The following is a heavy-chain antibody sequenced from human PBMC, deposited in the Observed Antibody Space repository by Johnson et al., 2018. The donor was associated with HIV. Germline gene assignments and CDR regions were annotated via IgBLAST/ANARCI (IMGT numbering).Heavy chain of an antibody. D-gene: IGHD6-19*01. CDR3: ARDTRQWDAFDI. Sequence: MQLVESGGGLVQPGRSLRLSCTASGFTFGDYAMSWFRQAPGKGLEWVGFIRSKAYGGTTEYAASVKGRFTISRDDSKSIAYLQMNSLKTEDTAVYYCARDTRQWDAFDIWGQGTMVTVSS. CDR2: IRSKAYGGTT. CDR1: GFTFGDYA. J-gene: IGHJ3*02. V-gene: IGHV3-49*03.